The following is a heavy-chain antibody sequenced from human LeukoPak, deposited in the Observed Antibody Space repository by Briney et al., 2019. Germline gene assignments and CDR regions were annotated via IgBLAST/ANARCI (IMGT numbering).Heavy chain of an antibody. V-gene: IGHV3-30*18. CDR2: ISYDGSNR. D-gene: IGHD3-3*01. Sequence: GSSLRLACTASGFTFISYGMHWVRHAPGKGLGWVAVISYDGSNRYCADSVKGRFTISRDNSKNTLYLQMNSLRDKDTAVHYCAKDREVSYDFWGGHYSYYGMDVWGQGPTATVSS. CDR1: GFTFISYG. CDR3: AKDREVSYDFWGGHYSYYGMDV. J-gene: IGHJ6*01.